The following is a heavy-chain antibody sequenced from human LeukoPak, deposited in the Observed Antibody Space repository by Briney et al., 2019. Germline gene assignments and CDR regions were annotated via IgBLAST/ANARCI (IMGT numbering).Heavy chain of an antibody. D-gene: IGHD6-19*01. J-gene: IGHJ6*02. V-gene: IGHV3-23*01. Sequence: GGSLRLSCAASGFPFSTYGMSWVRQAPGKGLEWVSAITPTSGTTSYADSVKGRFTISRDNSKNTLYLQMNSLRAEDTAVYYCAKDPYKQWLVSYYYGIDVWGQGTTVTVSS. CDR2: ITPTSGTT. CDR3: AKDPYKQWLVSYYYGIDV. CDR1: GFPFSTYG.